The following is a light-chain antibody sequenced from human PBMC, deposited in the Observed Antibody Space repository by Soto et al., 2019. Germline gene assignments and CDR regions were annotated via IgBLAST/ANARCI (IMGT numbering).Light chain of an antibody. J-gene: IGLJ1*01. V-gene: IGLV2-14*01. CDR1: SSDVGGYNY. Sequence: QSVLTQPASVSGSPGHSITIFCTGTSSDVGGYNYVSWYQQHPGKAPKLMIYDVSNRPSGVSNRFSGSKSGNTASLTISGLQAEDEADYYCSSYTSSSTPLYVFGTGTKVT. CDR2: DVS. CDR3: SSYTSSSTPLYV.